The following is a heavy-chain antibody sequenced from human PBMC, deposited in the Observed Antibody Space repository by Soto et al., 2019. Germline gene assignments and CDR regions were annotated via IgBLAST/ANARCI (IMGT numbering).Heavy chain of an antibody. Sequence: PSETLSLTCTVSGGSISSGGYYWSWIRQHPGKGLEWIGYIYYSGSTYYNPSLKSRVTISVDTSKNQFSLKLSSVTAADTAVYYCARQKGTYNWFDPWGQGTLVTVSS. V-gene: IGHV4-31*03. J-gene: IGHJ5*02. CDR3: ARQKGTYNWFDP. CDR2: IYYSGST. CDR1: GGSISSGGYY.